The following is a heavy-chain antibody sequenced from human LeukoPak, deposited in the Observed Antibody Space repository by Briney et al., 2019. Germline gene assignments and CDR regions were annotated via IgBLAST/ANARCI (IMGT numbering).Heavy chain of an antibody. D-gene: IGHD2-8*01. Sequence: PGGSLRLSCAASGFAFNTYSMNWVRQAPGKGLEWVSYIRSDSTIINYAESVKGRFTISRDNAKNSLYLQMNSLRAEDTAVYFCARVQAGKWHFDFWGQGTLVTVSS. V-gene: IGHV3-48*01. CDR2: IRSDSTII. CDR3: ARVQAGKWHFDF. CDR1: GFAFNTYS. J-gene: IGHJ4*02.